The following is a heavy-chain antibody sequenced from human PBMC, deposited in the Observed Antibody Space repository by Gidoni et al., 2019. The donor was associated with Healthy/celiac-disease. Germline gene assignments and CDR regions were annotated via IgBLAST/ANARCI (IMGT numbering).Heavy chain of an antibody. CDR2: IIPIFCTA. CDR1: GGTFSSYA. V-gene: IGHV1-69*01. CDR3: ARAMDGEDNPYFDY. Sequence: QVQLVQSGAEVKKPGSSVKVSCKASGGTFSSYAISWVRQAPGQGLDWMGGIIPIFCTANYAQKFQGRVTITADESTSTAYMELSSLRSEDTAVYYCARAMDGEDNPYFDYWGQGTLVTVSS. D-gene: IGHD4-17*01. J-gene: IGHJ4*02.